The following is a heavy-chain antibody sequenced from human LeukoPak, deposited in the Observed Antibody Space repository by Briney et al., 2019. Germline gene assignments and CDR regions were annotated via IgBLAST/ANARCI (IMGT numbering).Heavy chain of an antibody. CDR2: ISGSGGTT. Sequence: SGGSLRLSCAASGFTFSSYAMNWVRQAPGKGLEWVSAISGSGGTTYYADSVKGRFTISRDNSKNTLDLQMNSLRAEDTALYYCAKADGATCYNPSDYWGQGTLVTVSS. V-gene: IGHV3-23*01. D-gene: IGHD2-15*01. CDR1: GFTFSSYA. J-gene: IGHJ4*02. CDR3: AKADGATCYNPSDY.